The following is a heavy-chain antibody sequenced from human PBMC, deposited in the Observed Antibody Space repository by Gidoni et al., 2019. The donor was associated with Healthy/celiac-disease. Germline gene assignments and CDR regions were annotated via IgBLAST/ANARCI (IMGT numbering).Heavy chain of an antibody. J-gene: IGHJ5*01. Sequence: NYAINWVRQAPGRGLEWMGGITPMFGTANHPQKFQGRVTTTAAESTTTAYMELSSLRAEDTAVYYCARDREGCSSTSCYNWFDPWGQGTLVTVSS. CDR1: NYA. V-gene: IGHV1-69*01. CDR2: ITPMFGTA. CDR3: ARDREGCSSTSCYNWFDP. D-gene: IGHD2-2*01.